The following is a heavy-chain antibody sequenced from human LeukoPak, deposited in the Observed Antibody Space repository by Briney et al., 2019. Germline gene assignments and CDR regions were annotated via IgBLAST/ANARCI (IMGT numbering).Heavy chain of an antibody. CDR2: VSGSGTST. D-gene: IGHD6-19*01. CDR1: GFTFSNYA. CDR3: AKSEQWLAPYYYGMDV. J-gene: IGHJ6*02. V-gene: IGHV3-23*01. Sequence: GGSLRLSCAASGFTFSNYAMSWVRQAPGKGLEWVSGVSGSGTSTYYADSVKGRFTISRDNSKNTLYLQMNSLRAEDTAVYYCAKSEQWLAPYYYGMDVWGQGTTVTVSS.